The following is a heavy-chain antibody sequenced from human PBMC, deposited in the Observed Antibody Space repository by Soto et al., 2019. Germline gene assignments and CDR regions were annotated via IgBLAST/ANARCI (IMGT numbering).Heavy chain of an antibody. V-gene: IGHV4-39*01. CDR2: IFFSGSP. CDR1: GGSITKSNYY. Sequence: PSETLSLTCTVSGGSITKSNYYCGWIRQPPGRGLERIGSIFFSGSPYYSPSLKSRVSISVDTSKNQFSLKLSSVTAADTAVYYCARAGGREATRALNWFDPWGQGTLVTVSS. D-gene: IGHD2-15*01. CDR3: ARAGGREATRALNWFDP. J-gene: IGHJ5*02.